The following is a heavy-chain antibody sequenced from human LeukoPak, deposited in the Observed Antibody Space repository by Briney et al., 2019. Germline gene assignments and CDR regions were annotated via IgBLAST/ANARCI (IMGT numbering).Heavy chain of an antibody. Sequence: SETLSLTCIVSGDSISSYYWSWIRQPPGKGLEWIGEINHSGSTNYNPSLKSRVTISVDTSKNQFSLKLSSVTAADTAVYYCARERAHSSSSPFDYWGQGTLVTVSS. CDR2: INHSGST. V-gene: IGHV4-34*01. D-gene: IGHD6-13*01. J-gene: IGHJ4*02. CDR1: GDSISSYY. CDR3: ARERAHSSSSPFDY.